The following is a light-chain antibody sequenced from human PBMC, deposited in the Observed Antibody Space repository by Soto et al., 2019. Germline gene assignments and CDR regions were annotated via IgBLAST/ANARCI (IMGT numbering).Light chain of an antibody. Sequence: EIVMTQSPATLSVSPWERATLSCRASQRVSRNLAWYQQKPGQSPRLLIYDASTRATGIPDRFSGSGSETEFTLNTRSLQSEDYAIYSCKQYKKWPTWPIGQGTXVEIK. CDR3: KQYKKWPTWP. CDR1: QRVSRN. CDR2: DAS. V-gene: IGKV3-15*01. J-gene: IGKJ1*01.